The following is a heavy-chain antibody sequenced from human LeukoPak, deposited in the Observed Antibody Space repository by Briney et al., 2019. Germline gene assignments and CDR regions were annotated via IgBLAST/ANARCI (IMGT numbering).Heavy chain of an antibody. J-gene: IGHJ2*01. CDR3: ARASHGWYFDL. CDR1: GFTFSSYW. CDR2: IKQDGSEK. V-gene: IGHV3-7*01. Sequence: GGSLRLSCAASGFTFSSYWMNWVRQAPGKGLEWVANIKQDGSEKYYVDSAKGRFTISRDNAKNSLYLQMNSLRAEDTAVYYCARASHGWYFDLWGRGTLVTVSS. D-gene: IGHD6-6*01.